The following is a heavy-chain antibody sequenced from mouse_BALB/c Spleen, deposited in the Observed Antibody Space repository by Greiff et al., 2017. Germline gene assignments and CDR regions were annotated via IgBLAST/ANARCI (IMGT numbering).Heavy chain of an antibody. CDR3: ARYDYDVGFAY. D-gene: IGHD2-4*01. J-gene: IGHJ3*01. CDR2: IDPANGNT. Sequence: EVHLVESGAELVKPGASVKLSCTASGFNIKDTYMHWVKQRPEQGLEWIGRIDPANGNTKYDPKFQGKATITADTSSNTAYLQLSSLTSEDTAVYYCARYDYDVGFAYWGQGTLVTVSA. CDR1: GFNIKDTY. V-gene: IGHV14-3*02.